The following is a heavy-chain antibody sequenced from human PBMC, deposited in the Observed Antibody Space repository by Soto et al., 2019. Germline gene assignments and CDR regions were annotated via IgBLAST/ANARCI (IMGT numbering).Heavy chain of an antibody. D-gene: IGHD3-10*01. CDR3: AKGRGGAGSLTHRVDI. CDR2: ISGGGDTT. Sequence: EVQLLESGGGLVQPGGSLRLSCAASGFTFNNYAMTWVRQAPGKGLEWVSAISGGGDTTSYADSERGRCTVSRDGSENTLYLQMGRRRAADTALYYCAKGRGGAGSLTHRVDIWGQGTLVTVSS. V-gene: IGHV3-23*01. CDR1: GFTFNNYA. J-gene: IGHJ4*02.